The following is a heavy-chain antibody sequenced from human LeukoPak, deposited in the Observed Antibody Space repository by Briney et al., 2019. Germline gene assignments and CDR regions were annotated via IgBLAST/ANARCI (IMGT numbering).Heavy chain of an antibody. CDR2: ISSSSSYT. J-gene: IGHJ4*02. D-gene: IGHD5-12*01. Sequence: GGSLRLSCAASGFTFSDYYISWIRQAPGKGLGWVSYISSSSSYTNYADSLKGRFTISRDNAKNSLYLQMNSLRAEDTAVYYCVRAGYSAYDSLFDYWGQGTLVTVSS. CDR3: VRAGYSAYDSLFDY. V-gene: IGHV3-11*06. CDR1: GFTFSDYY.